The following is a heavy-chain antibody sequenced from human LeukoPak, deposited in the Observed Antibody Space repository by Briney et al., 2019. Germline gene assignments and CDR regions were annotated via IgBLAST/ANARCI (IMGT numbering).Heavy chain of an antibody. V-gene: IGHV3-7*01. D-gene: IGHD3-10*01. Sequence: PRGSLRLSCAASGFPFSSYWMNWVRQAPGKGLEWVANIKENGGERYYVDSVKGRFTISRDNANNSLYLKMNSLRAEDTAVYYCARGYYYGSGSNWFDPWGQGTLVTVSS. CDR1: GFPFSSYW. CDR2: IKENGGER. CDR3: ARGYYYGSGSNWFDP. J-gene: IGHJ5*02.